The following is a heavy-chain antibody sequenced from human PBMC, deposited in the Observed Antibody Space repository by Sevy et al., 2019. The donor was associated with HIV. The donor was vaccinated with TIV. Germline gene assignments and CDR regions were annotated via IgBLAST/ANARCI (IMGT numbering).Heavy chain of an antibody. J-gene: IGHJ4*02. CDR1: GYTFTDNY. Sequence: ASVKVSCRASGYTFTDNYVHWVRQAPGQGLEWMGRINPKSGGTKYAQNFQGRFTMTRDTSISTAYMEGTRLRFDDTALYYCAREAGSTYYGLIDFWGQGSLVTVSS. V-gene: IGHV1-2*06. CDR3: AREAGSTYYGLIDF. CDR2: INPKSGGT. D-gene: IGHD1-26*01.